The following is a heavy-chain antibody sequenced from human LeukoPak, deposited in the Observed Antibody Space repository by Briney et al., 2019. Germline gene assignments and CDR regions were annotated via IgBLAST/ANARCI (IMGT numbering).Heavy chain of an antibody. CDR2: INTDGSTT. D-gene: IGHD1-26*01. CDR1: GFTFSSYW. Sequence: GGSLRLSRAASGFTFSSYWMHWVTHAPGEGLVWVSRINTDGSTTNYADSMKGRFTISRDNPENTLYLQLNSLRAEDTAVYYCAKAGGYRFDDWGQGTLVTVSS. J-gene: IGHJ4*02. CDR3: AKAGGYRFDD. V-gene: IGHV3-74*01.